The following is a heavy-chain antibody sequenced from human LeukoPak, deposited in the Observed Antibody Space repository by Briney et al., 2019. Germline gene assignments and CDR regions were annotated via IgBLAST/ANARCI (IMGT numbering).Heavy chain of an antibody. CDR2: FSGSDGGT. CDR1: GFTFSSYA. V-gene: IGHV3-23*01. Sequence: PGGALRLSCAASGFTFSSYAMSWVRQAPGKGREWVSGFSGSDGGTHYADSVKGRFTISRDNSKNTLYLQMNSLRAEDTAVDYCAKGKVVPATIYDYWGQGTLVTVSS. D-gene: IGHD2-2*02. J-gene: IGHJ4*02. CDR3: AKGKVVPATIYDY.